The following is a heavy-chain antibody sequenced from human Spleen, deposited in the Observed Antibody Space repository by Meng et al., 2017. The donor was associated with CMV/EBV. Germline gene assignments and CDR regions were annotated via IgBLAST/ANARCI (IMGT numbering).Heavy chain of an antibody. Sequence: ASVKVSCKTSGYTFTSYGISWVRQAPGQGLEWVGWISAYNGNTRYAQRFQGRVTTTTDTSTRTAYMELRSLRSDDTAVYYCARVEGPAGAMLKYFYYYGMEVWGQGTTVTVSS. J-gene: IGHJ6*02. CDR1: GYTFTSYG. CDR3: ARVEGPAGAMLKYFYYYGMEV. D-gene: IGHD6-13*01. CDR2: ISAYNGNT. V-gene: IGHV1-18*01.